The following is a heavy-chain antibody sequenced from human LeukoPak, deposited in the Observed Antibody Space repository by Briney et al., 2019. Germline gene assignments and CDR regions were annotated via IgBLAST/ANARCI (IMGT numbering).Heavy chain of an antibody. CDR1: GGSFSGYY. V-gene: IGHV4-34*01. Sequence: PSETLSLTCAVYGGSFSGYYWSWIRQPPGKGLEWIGETNHSGSTNYNPSLKSRVTISVDTSKNQFSLKLSSVTAADTAVYYCAYGGNSWGYNWFDPWGQGTLVTVSS. D-gene: IGHD4-23*01. J-gene: IGHJ5*02. CDR3: AYGGNSWGYNWFDP. CDR2: TNHSGST.